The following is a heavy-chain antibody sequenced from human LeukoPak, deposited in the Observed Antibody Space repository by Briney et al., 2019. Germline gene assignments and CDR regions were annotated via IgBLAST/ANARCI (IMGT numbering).Heavy chain of an antibody. CDR1: GFTFSSYA. Sequence: GGSLRLSCAASGFTFSSYAMSWVRQAPGKGLEWVSGISGSGGSTYYADSVKGRFTISRDNSKNTLYLQMNNLRAEDTAVYYCATGKRGPRPVDYWGQGTLVTVSS. D-gene: IGHD3-10*01. CDR2: ISGSGGST. CDR3: ATGKRGPRPVDY. J-gene: IGHJ4*02. V-gene: IGHV3-23*01.